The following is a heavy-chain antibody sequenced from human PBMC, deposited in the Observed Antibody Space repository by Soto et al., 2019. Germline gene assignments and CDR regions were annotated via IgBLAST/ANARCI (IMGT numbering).Heavy chain of an antibody. J-gene: IGHJ6*02. Sequence: EVQLLESGGGLVQPGGSLRVSCAASGFTFSSYAMSWVRQAPGKGLEWVSAISGSGGSTYYADSVKGRFTISRDNSKNTLYLQMNRLRADDTAVYYCTKVIASNYYYGMDVWVQGNTVTVAS. V-gene: IGHV3-23*01. CDR2: ISGSGGST. D-gene: IGHD6-13*01. CDR1: GFTFSSYA. CDR3: TKVIASNYYYGMDV.